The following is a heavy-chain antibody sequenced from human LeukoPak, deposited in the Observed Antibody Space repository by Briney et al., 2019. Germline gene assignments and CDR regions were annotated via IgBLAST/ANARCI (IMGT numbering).Heavy chain of an antibody. CDR3: ARETNYYDSSGYYFGNWFDP. D-gene: IGHD3-22*01. J-gene: IGHJ5*02. Sequence: GGSLRLFCAASGFTFSSYWMSWVRQAPGKGLEWVANIKQDGSEKYYVDSVKGRFTISRDNAKNSLYLQMNSLRAEDTAVYYCARETNYYDSSGYYFGNWFDPWGQGTLVTVSS. CDR1: GFTFSSYW. V-gene: IGHV3-7*03. CDR2: IKQDGSEK.